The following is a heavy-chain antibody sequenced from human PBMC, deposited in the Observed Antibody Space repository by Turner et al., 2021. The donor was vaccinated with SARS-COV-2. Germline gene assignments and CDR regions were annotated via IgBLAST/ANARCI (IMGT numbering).Heavy chain of an antibody. J-gene: IGHJ4*02. CDR3: ARSRLSGVDDY. Sequence: QLQLQESGPGLVKLSETLSRTCTVPGGSISSSSYCWGWIRQPPWKGLEWIGSMYYRWRTYYNPSLKSRVTISVDTSKNQFSLKLSSVTAADTAVYYCARSRLSGVDDYWGQGTLVTVSS. CDR2: MYYRWRT. CDR1: GGSISSSSYC. D-gene: IGHD3-3*01. V-gene: IGHV4-39*01.